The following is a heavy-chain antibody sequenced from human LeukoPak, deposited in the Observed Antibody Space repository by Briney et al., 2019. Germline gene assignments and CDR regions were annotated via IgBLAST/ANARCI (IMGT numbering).Heavy chain of an antibody. CDR3: ARDRAAAAYYYYGMDV. CDR1: GGSISSYY. J-gene: IGHJ6*02. D-gene: IGHD6-13*01. Sequence: SETLSLTCTVSGGSISSYYWSWIRQPAGKGLEWIGRIYTSGSTNYNPSLKSRVTMSVDTSKNQFSLTLSSVTAADTAVYYCARDRAAAAYYYYGMDVWGQGTTVTVSS. V-gene: IGHV4-4*07. CDR2: IYTSGST.